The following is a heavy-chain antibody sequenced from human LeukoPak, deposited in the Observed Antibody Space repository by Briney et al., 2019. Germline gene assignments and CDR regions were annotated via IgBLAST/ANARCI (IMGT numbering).Heavy chain of an antibody. Sequence: SETLSLTCTVSGGSISSYYWSWIRQPPGKGLEWIGYIYSSGSTNYNPSLNSRVTISVDTSENQFSLKLTSVTAADTAVYYCASTTTTYYSYSYYYMGVWGKGTTVTVSS. CDR3: ASTTTTYYSYSYYYMGV. CDR2: IYSSGST. D-gene: IGHD4-17*01. V-gene: IGHV4-4*09. CDR1: GGSISSYY. J-gene: IGHJ6*03.